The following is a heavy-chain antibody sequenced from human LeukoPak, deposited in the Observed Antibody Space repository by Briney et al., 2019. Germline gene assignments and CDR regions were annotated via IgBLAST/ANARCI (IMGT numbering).Heavy chain of an antibody. D-gene: IGHD1-1*01. Sequence: SQTLSLTCAISGDSVSNTGAAWNWIRQSPSRGFECLGRTYYRSMWFYDYAVSVKSRIIISPDTSKNQFSLQLNSMTPEDTAMYYCTRDPPNDQSYALWGQGTLVTVSS. V-gene: IGHV6-1*01. J-gene: IGHJ4*02. CDR3: TRDPPNDQSYAL. CDR2: TYYRSMWFY. CDR1: GDSVSNTGAA.